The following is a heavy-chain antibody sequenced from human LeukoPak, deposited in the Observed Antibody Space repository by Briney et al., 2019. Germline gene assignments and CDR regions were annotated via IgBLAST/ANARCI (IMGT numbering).Heavy chain of an antibody. CDR1: GFTFSSYA. V-gene: IGHV3-30*04. CDR2: ISYDGSNK. D-gene: IGHD3-3*01. Sequence: GGSLRLSCAASGFTFSSYAMHWVRQAPGKGLEWVAVISYDGSNKYYADSVKGRFTISGDNPKNTLFLQMNSLRTEDTAVYYCAKDMGVLRFLEWLIDYWGQGALVTVSS. CDR3: AKDMGVLRFLEWLIDY. J-gene: IGHJ4*02.